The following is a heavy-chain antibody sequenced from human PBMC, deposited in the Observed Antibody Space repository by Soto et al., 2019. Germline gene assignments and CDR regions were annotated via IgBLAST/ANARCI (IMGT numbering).Heavy chain of an antibody. CDR2: ITASGGNT. J-gene: IGHJ4*02. CDR3: GRGGSDSPMAPGY. V-gene: IGHV3-23*01. Sequence: GGSLRLSCTASGFDFRSYGMSWVRQAPGKGLEWVSGITASGGNTYYTDSVKGRFTISRDNSKNTLYLQMSGLRAEDTAVFYCGRGGSDSPMAPGYWGQGTLVTVSS. CDR1: GFDFRSYG. D-gene: IGHD5-18*01.